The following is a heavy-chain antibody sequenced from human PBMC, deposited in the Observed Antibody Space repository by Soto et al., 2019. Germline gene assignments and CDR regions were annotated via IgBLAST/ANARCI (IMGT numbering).Heavy chain of an antibody. J-gene: IGHJ4*02. Sequence: EVQLVESGGGLVQPGGSLRLSCAASGFTVSNNYMRWVRQAPGKGLEWVSLIYSGGATYYADSVKGRFTISRDNSKNTLYLQMNSMRAEDPAVYYCARAGTYNWVGGQGILVTVSS. CDR1: GFTVSNNY. CDR2: IYSGGAT. CDR3: ARAGTYNWV. V-gene: IGHV3-66*01. D-gene: IGHD1-1*01.